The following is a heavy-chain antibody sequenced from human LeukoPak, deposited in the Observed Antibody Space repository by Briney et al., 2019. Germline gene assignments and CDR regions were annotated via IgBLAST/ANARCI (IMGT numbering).Heavy chain of an antibody. Sequence: PGGSLRLSCAASGFTFSSYAMSWVRQTPGKGREWVSAISGSGGSTYYADSVKGRLAISRDNSKNTLYLQMNSLRAEDTAVYYCARSSGWFGDAFDIWGQGTMVTISS. CDR1: GFTFSSYA. V-gene: IGHV3-23*01. CDR2: ISGSGGST. D-gene: IGHD6-19*01. CDR3: ARSSGWFGDAFDI. J-gene: IGHJ3*02.